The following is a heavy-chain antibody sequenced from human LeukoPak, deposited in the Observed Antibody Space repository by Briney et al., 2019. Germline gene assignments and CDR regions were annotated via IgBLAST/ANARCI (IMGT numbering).Heavy chain of an antibody. CDR1: SGSISSISYY. Sequence: PSETLSLTCTVSSGSISSISYYWAWIRQPPGKGLEYIGNIYYSGSTHYNPSLKSRVTITVDTSKKQFSLKLTSVTAADTAVYYCARRQVGLLDYWGQGTLVTVSS. CDR2: IYYSGST. CDR3: ARRQVGLLDY. V-gene: IGHV4-39*01. D-gene: IGHD1-26*01. J-gene: IGHJ4*02.